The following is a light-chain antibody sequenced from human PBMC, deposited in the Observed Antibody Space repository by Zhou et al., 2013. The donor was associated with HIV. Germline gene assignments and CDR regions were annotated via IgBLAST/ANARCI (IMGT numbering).Light chain of an antibody. V-gene: IGLV2-11*01. CDR1: SSDVGGYNY. Sequence: QSALTQPRSVSGSPGQSVTISCTGTSSDVGGYNYVSWYQQHPGKAPKVMIYDVSKRPSGISNRFSGSKSGNTASLTISGLQAEDEADYYCSSYTRNNTRVFGGGTKVTVL. J-gene: IGLJ2*01. CDR3: SSYTRNNTRV. CDR2: DVS.